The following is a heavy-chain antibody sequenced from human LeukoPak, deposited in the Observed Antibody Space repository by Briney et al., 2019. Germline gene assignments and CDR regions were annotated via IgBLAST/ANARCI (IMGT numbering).Heavy chain of an antibody. CDR2: ISAYNGNT. J-gene: IGHJ4*02. CDR3: ARVGFYYDSSGYYYGFDY. CDR1: GYTFTSYG. Sequence: ASVKVSCEASGYTFTSYGISWVRQAPGQGLEWMGWISAYNGNTNYAQKLQGRVTMTTDTSTSTAYMELRSLRSDDTAVYYCARVGFYYDSSGYYYGFDYWGQGTLVTVSS. D-gene: IGHD3-22*01. V-gene: IGHV1-18*01.